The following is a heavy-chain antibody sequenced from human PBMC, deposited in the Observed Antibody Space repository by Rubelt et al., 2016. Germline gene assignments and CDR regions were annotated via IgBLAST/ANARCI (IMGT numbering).Heavy chain of an antibody. V-gene: IGHV3-74*01. Sequence: GKGLVWVSRINSDGSTTSYADSVKGRFTISRDAAKNTLYLQMNSLRAEDTAVYYCARDNSNHVVSYNWFDAWGQGTLVTVSS. CDR2: INSDGSTT. D-gene: IGHD4-11*01. CDR3: ARDNSNHVVSYNWFDA. J-gene: IGHJ5*02.